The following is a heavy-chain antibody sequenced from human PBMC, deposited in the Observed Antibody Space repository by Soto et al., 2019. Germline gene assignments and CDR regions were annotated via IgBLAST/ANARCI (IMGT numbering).Heavy chain of an antibody. CDR2: IDPSGGST. V-gene: IGHV1-46*01. CDR3: ARSAGAPVDC. J-gene: IGHJ4*02. Sequence: QVQLVQSGAEVKKPGASVKVSCKASGYTFTTYYMHWVRQAPGQGLEWMGIIDPSGGSTSYAQKFQGVVPTTRETSTSTVYIALSNLRSEDTAVSYCARSAGAPVDCWGQGTLVTVSS. D-gene: IGHD1-26*01. CDR1: GYTFTTYY.